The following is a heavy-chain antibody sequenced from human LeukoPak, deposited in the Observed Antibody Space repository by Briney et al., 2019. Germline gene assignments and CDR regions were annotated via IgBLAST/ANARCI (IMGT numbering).Heavy chain of an antibody. Sequence: GGSLTLSCAASGFTFSNYWMYWVRQAPGKGLVWVSRINSNGSSTNYADSVKGRFTISRDNAKNTLYLQMSSLRAEDTAVYYCAKGGATICDNWGQGTLVTVSS. J-gene: IGHJ4*02. D-gene: IGHD5-12*01. CDR3: AKGGATICDN. CDR2: INSNGSST. V-gene: IGHV3-74*01. CDR1: GFTFSNYW.